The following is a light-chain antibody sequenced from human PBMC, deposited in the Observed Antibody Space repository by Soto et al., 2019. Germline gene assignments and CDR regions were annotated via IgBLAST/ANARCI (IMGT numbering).Light chain of an antibody. CDR2: AAS. CDR1: QSITGW. Sequence: EIKVSQSPATLPAYVGDRVTITCRASQSITGWLAWYQQKPGKAPKLLIYAASNLQSGVPSRFSGSGSETDFTLTISSLQPDDFATYYCQQYNSYPRPFGQVARLAIK. CDR3: QQYNSYPRP. J-gene: IGKJ5*01. V-gene: IGKV1-5*01.